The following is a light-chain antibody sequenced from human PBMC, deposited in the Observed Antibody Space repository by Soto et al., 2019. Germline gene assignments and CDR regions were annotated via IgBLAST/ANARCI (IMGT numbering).Light chain of an antibody. J-gene: IGKJ1*01. CDR3: QQYGSSGT. CDR2: DAS. Sequence: EIVLTQSPGTLSLSPGERATLSCRASQSVSSSYLAWYQQKPGQAPRLLLYDASNRATGIPARFSGSGSGTDFTLTISRLEPEDFAVYYCQQYGSSGTFGQGTKVDVK. V-gene: IGKV3-20*01. CDR1: QSVSSSY.